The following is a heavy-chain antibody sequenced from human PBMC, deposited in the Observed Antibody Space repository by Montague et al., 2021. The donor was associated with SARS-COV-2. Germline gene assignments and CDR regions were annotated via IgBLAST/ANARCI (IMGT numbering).Heavy chain of an antibody. CDR3: AHNTPWHRARWCYYNYTALDV. D-gene: IGHD3-10*01. Sequence: PALVTPTQTLALTCTFSGFSLTRDGMCVGWVRQPPGKALEWLAVVDWDNDKHYSPSLETRLTISKDTSKNQVVPTMTNIDPADTATYYCAHNTPWHRARWCYYNYTALDVWGQGTLVTVSS. CDR2: VDWDNDK. V-gene: IGHV2-70*19. J-gene: IGHJ4*02. CDR1: GFSLTRDGMC.